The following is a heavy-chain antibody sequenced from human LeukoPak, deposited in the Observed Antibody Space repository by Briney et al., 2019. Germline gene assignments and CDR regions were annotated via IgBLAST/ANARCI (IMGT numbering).Heavy chain of an antibody. CDR1: TFSGFIFSNAW. CDR2: IKSKVDGGAI. CDR3: AREQLVLDY. V-gene: IGHV3-15*01. Sequence: GGSLRLSCAASTFSGFIFSNAWMYWVRQAPGKGLEWVGRIKSKVDGGAIDYAAPVKGRFTMSRDDSKDTLYLQMNSLKTDDTAVYYCAREQLVLDYWGQGTLVTVSS. D-gene: IGHD6-13*01. J-gene: IGHJ4*02.